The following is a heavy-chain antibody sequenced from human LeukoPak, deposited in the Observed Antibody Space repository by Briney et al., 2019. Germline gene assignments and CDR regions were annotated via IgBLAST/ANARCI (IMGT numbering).Heavy chain of an antibody. CDR2: ISGSGGST. D-gene: IGHD3-22*01. Sequence: GGSLRLSCAASGFTFSSNAMSWVRQAPGKGLEWVSSISGSGGSTNYADSVKGRFTISRDNAKSTLYLQMNSLRAEDTAVYYCASTSSGYYKFDYWGQGTLVTVSS. CDR1: GFTFSSNA. J-gene: IGHJ4*02. V-gene: IGHV3-23*01. CDR3: ASTSSGYYKFDY.